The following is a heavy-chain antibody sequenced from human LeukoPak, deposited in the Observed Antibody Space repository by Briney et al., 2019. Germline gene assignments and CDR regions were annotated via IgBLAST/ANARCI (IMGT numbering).Heavy chain of an antibody. Sequence: AGGSLRLSCAASGFTFSSYSMNWVRQAPGEGLEWVSSISSSSSYIYYADSVKGRFTISRDNAKNSLYLQMNSLRAEDTAVYYCARGFDYYGSTYYFDYWGQGTLVTVSS. V-gene: IGHV3-21*01. J-gene: IGHJ4*02. CDR2: ISSSSSYI. CDR1: GFTFSSYS. CDR3: ARGFDYYGSTYYFDY. D-gene: IGHD3-10*01.